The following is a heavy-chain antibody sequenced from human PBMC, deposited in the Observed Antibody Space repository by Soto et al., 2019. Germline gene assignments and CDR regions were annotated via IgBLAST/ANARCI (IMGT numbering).Heavy chain of an antibody. V-gene: IGHV3-11*01. J-gene: IGHJ3*02. Sequence: GGSLRLSCVASGFTFRDYAMSWVRQAPGKGLEWISFISGSSATSIYYADSVKGRFTISRDSPRNSLYLQMSSLRAEDTAAYYCARGSVGRRNVFEIWGQGTMVTVSS. CDR1: GFTFRDYA. D-gene: IGHD1-1*01. CDR3: ARGSVGRRNVFEI. CDR2: ISGSSATSI.